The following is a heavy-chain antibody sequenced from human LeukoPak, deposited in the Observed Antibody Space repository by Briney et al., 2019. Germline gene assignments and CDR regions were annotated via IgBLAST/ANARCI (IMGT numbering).Heavy chain of an antibody. V-gene: IGHV4-31*03. CDR2: IHPSGTL. Sequence: SETLSLTCTVSGASFSSGDQYWNWIRQRPGEGLEWIGSIHPSGTLYNNPSLESRVTISIDTSKNQFSLNLNSVTAADTAVFFCSRGLDSRKLGYWGQGTLVTVSS. CDR1: GASFSSGDQY. D-gene: IGHD3-22*01. J-gene: IGHJ4*02. CDR3: SRGLDSRKLGY.